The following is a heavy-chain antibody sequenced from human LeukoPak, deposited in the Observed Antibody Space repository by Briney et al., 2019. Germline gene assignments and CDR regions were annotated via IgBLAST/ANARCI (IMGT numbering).Heavy chain of an antibody. J-gene: IGHJ4*02. CDR3: ARISYYSDSSGYYYYFDY. Sequence: SQTLSLTCTVSGGSISSGSYYWSWIRQPAGKGLEWIGRIYTSGSTNYNPSLKSRVTMSVDTSKNQFSLKLSSVTAADTAVYYCARISYYSDSSGYYYYFDYWGQGTLVTVSS. CDR1: GGSISSGSYY. D-gene: IGHD3-22*01. CDR2: IYTSGST. V-gene: IGHV4-61*02.